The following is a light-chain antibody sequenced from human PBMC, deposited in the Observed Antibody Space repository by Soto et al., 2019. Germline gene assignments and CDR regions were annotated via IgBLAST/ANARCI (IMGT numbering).Light chain of an antibody. CDR1: NSNIGASFA. CDR2: GDI. CDR3: QSYDSSLNAGV. V-gene: IGLV1-40*01. J-gene: IGLJ2*01. Sequence: QSVLTQPPSVSGAPGQRVTISCTGSNSNIGASFAVNWYQHLPGTAPKLLIYGDISRPSGVPDRFSGSKSGTSASLAITGLQAVDEADYYCQSYDSSLNAGVFGGGTQLTVL.